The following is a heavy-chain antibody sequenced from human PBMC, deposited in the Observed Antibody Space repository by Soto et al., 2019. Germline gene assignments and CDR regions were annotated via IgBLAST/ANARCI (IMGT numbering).Heavy chain of an antibody. CDR3: ARTIGTLIPGYYGMDV. Sequence: GASVKVSCKASGGTFSSYAISWVRQAPGQGLEWMGGIIPIFGTANYAQKFQGRVTITADESTSTAYMELSSLRSEDTAVYYCARTIGTLIPGYYGMDVWGQGTTVTVSS. D-gene: IGHD3-9*01. J-gene: IGHJ6*02. V-gene: IGHV1-69*13. CDR1: GGTFSSYA. CDR2: IIPIFGTA.